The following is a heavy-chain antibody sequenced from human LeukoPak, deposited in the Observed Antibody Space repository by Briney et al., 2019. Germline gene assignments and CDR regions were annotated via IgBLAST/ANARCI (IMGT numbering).Heavy chain of an antibody. D-gene: IGHD3-10*01. V-gene: IGHV3-30*02. CDR1: GFTFSSYG. Sequence: GGSLRLSCAASGFTFSSYGMHWVRQAPGKGLEWVAFVRSDGSIEYYADSVKGRFTISRDNSKNTLYLQMNSLRAEDSAVYYCEKDLGTFISGSYYYYFDYWGQGTLVTVSS. CDR2: VRSDGSIE. CDR3: EKDLGTFISGSYYYYFDY. J-gene: IGHJ4*02.